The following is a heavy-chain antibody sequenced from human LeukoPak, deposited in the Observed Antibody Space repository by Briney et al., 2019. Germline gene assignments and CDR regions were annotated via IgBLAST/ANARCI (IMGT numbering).Heavy chain of an antibody. V-gene: IGHV3-30*02. CDR2: IRYDGSNK. Sequence: GGSLRLSCAASGFTFSSYGMHWVRQAPGKGLEWVAFIRYDGSNKYYADSVKGRFTISRDNSKNTLYLQMNSLRAEDTAVYYCAKDSGITIFGVPTDPWGQGTLVTVPS. CDR3: AKDSGITIFGVPTDP. CDR1: GFTFSSYG. J-gene: IGHJ5*02. D-gene: IGHD3-3*01.